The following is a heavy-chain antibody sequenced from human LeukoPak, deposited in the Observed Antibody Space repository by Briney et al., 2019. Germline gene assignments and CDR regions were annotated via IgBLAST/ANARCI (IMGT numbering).Heavy chain of an antibody. CDR1: GFTFSVSV. Sequence: GGSLRFSCAASGFTFSVSVMHWVRQAPGKGLEYVSVISSNGGSTSYANSVKGRFTISRDNSKNTLYLQMGSLRAEDMAVYYCARDRSGGGLDYWGQGTLVTVSS. CDR3: ARDRSGGGLDY. V-gene: IGHV3-64*01. J-gene: IGHJ4*02. D-gene: IGHD3-10*01. CDR2: ISSNGGST.